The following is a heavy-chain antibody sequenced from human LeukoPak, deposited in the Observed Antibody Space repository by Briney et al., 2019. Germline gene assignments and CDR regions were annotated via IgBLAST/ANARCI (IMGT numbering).Heavy chain of an antibody. Sequence: GESLKISCKGSGYSFTSYWIGWVRQMPGKGLEWMGIIYPGDSDTRYSPSFQGQVTISADKSISTAYLQWSSLKASDTATYYCARQPGRAYYYGSGSYYKDYWGQGTLVTVSS. V-gene: IGHV5-51*01. J-gene: IGHJ4*02. CDR1: GYSFTSYW. CDR3: ARQPGRAYYYGSGSYYKDY. CDR2: IYPGDSDT. D-gene: IGHD3-10*01.